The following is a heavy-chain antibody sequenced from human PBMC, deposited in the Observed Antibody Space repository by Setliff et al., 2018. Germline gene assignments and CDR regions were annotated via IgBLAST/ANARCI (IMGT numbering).Heavy chain of an antibody. V-gene: IGHV4-59*05. CDR3: AKRHYPYYLDY. CDR2: IYYSGGT. CDR1: GGSISSHY. Sequence: PSETLSLTCTVAGGSISSHYWSWIRQPPGKGLEWIGSIYYSGGTYYNPSLKSRVTISVDTSKNQFSLKLSSVTAADTAVYYCAKRHYPYYLDYWGQGTLVTVPS. J-gene: IGHJ4*02. D-gene: IGHD3-10*01.